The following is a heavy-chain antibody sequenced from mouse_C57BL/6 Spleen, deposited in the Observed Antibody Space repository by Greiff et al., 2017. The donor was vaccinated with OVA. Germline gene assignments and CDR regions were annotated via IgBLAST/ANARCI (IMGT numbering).Heavy chain of an antibody. CDR3: AGRGTTVVVDYFDY. CDR1: GYTFTSYW. CDR2: IDPSDSYT. V-gene: IGHV1-59*01. J-gene: IGHJ2*01. Sequence: VQLQQPGAELVRPGTSVKLSCKASGYTFTSYWMHWVKQRPGQGLEWIGVIDPSDSYTNYNQKFKGKATLTVDTSSSTAYMQLSSLTSEDSAVYYCAGRGTTVVVDYFDYWGQGTTLTVSS. D-gene: IGHD1-1*01.